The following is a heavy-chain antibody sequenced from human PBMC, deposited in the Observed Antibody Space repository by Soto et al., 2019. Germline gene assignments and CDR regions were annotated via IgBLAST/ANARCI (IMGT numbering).Heavy chain of an antibody. J-gene: IGHJ4*02. CDR2: ISYDGSNK. D-gene: IGHD2-2*01. Sequence: GGSLRLSCAASGFTFSSYGMHWVRQAPGKGLEWVAVISYDGSNKYYADSVKGRFTISRDNSKNTLFLQMNSLRAEDTAVYYCAKEGLYSSDIVLVPAADLDYWGQGTLVTVSS. CDR1: GFTFSSYG. V-gene: IGHV3-30*18. CDR3: AKEGLYSSDIVLVPAADLDY.